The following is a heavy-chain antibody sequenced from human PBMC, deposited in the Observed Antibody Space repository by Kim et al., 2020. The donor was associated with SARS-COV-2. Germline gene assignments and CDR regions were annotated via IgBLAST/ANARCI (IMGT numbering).Heavy chain of an antibody. V-gene: IGHV1-3*01. CDR2: INAGNGNT. CDR1: GYTFTSYA. D-gene: IGHD3-9*01. Sequence: PSVKVSCKASGYTFTSYAMHWVRQAPGQRLEWMGWINAGNGNTKYSQKFQGRVTITRDTSASTAYMELSSLRSEDTAVYYCARDSYYDIFRYYYYYMDVWGKGTTVTVSS. J-gene: IGHJ6*03. CDR3: ARDSYYDIFRYYYYYMDV.